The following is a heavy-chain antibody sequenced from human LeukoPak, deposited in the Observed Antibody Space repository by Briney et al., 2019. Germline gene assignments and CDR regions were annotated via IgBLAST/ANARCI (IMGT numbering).Heavy chain of an antibody. V-gene: IGHV1-46*01. CDR1: GYTFTSYY. Sequence: ASVTVSCKASGYTFTSYYMHWVRQAPGQGLEWMGIINPSGGSTSYAQKFQGRVTMTRDTSTSTVYMELSSLRSEDTAVYYCARDLLVGASYYYYGMDVWGQGTTVTVSS. J-gene: IGHJ6*02. CDR2: INPSGGST. D-gene: IGHD1-26*01. CDR3: ARDLLVGASYYYYGMDV.